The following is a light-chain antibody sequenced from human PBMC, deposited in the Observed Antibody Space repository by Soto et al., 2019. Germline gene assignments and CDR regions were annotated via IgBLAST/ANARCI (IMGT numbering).Light chain of an antibody. Sequence: DIQMTQSPSTLSASVGDRVTFTCRASQSISSWLAWYQQKPGKAPKLLIYDASSLESGVPSRFSGSGSGTEFTLTISSLQPDDFATYYCQQYNSWPTFGQGTKVEIK. CDR1: QSISSW. J-gene: IGKJ1*01. CDR2: DAS. V-gene: IGKV1-5*01. CDR3: QQYNSWPT.